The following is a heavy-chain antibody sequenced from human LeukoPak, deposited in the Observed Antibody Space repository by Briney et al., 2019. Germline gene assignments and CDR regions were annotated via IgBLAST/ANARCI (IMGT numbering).Heavy chain of an antibody. CDR3: ARVLYSSSSVDY. CDR1: GYTFTSYG. CDR2: ISAYNGNT. D-gene: IGHD6-6*01. J-gene: IGHJ4*02. V-gene: IGHV1-18*01. Sequence: GASVKVSCKASGYTFTSYGISWVRQAPGQGLEWMGWISAYNGNTNYAQKFQGRVTMTRDTSISTAYMELSRLRSDDTAVYYCARVLYSSSSVDYWGQGTLVTVSS.